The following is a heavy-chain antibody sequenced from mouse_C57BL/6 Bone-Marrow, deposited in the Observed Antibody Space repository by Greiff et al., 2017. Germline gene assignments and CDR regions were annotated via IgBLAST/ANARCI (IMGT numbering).Heavy chain of an antibody. CDR1: GYTFTSYG. J-gene: IGHJ2*01. CDR3: ARCPYYYGSSYDY. Sequence: VMLVESGAELARPGASVKLSCKASGYTFTSYGISWVKQRTGQGLEWIGEIYPRSGNTYYNEKFKGKATLTADKSSSTAYMELRSLTSEDSAVYFCARCPYYYGSSYDYWGQGTTLTVSS. V-gene: IGHV1-81*01. CDR2: IYPRSGNT. D-gene: IGHD1-1*01.